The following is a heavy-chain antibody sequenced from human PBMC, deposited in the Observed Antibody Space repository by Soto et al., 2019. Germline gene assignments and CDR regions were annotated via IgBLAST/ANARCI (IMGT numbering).Heavy chain of an antibody. V-gene: IGHV3-23*01. CDR2: ISGSGGGT. CDR1: GFTFSSYA. Sequence: EVQLLESGGGLVQPGGSLRLSCAASGFTFSSYAMSWVRQAPGKGLEWVSAISGSGGGTYYADSVKGRFTITRHNSKNTLYLQMTSLRGEDTAVDYCAKDLGLDYSYSMHAWRKVTTVTVSS. CDR3: AKDLGLDYSYSMHA. J-gene: IGHJ6*03.